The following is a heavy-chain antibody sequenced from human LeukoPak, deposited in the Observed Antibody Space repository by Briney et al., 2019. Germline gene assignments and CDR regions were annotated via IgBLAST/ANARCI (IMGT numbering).Heavy chain of an antibody. V-gene: IGHV4-34*01. CDR3: ARGGGEDGYYFDY. CDR1: GGSFSRYY. Sequence: SETLSLTCAVYGGSFSRYYWSWIRQPPGKGLEWIGEINHSGSTNYNPSLKSRVTISVDTSKNQFSLKLSSVTAADTAVYYCARGGGEDGYYFDYWGQGTLVTVSS. D-gene: IGHD2-15*01. J-gene: IGHJ4*02. CDR2: INHSGST.